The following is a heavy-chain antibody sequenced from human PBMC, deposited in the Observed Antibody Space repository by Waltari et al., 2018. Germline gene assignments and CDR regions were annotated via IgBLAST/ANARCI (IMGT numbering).Heavy chain of an antibody. D-gene: IGHD6-13*01. Sequence: QVQLQESGPGLVKPSETLSLTCAVSGYSISSGYYWGWIRQPPGKGLEWSGSIYHSGSTYYNPSLKSRVTISVDTSKNQFSLKLSSVTAADTAVYYCARLVFEGSSSRRGTLDYWGQGTLVTVSS. CDR1: GYSISSGYY. J-gene: IGHJ4*02. V-gene: IGHV4-38-2*01. CDR3: ARLVFEGSSSRRGTLDY. CDR2: IYHSGST.